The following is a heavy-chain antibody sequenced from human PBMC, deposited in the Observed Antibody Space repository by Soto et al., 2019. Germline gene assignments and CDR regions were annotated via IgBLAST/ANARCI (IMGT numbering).Heavy chain of an antibody. D-gene: IGHD6-19*01. CDR3: AKGGRQWLVTSDFNY. V-gene: IGHV3-30*18. Sequence: VQLVESGGGVVQPGRSLRLSCAASGFTFSDYAMHWVRQAPGKGLEWVAVVSHDGRNTHYADSVKGRFTISRDSSKNTVSLEMTSLRAEDTDDYYCAKGGRQWLVTSDFNYWGQGALVTVSS. J-gene: IGHJ4*02. CDR2: VSHDGRNT. CDR1: GFTFSDYA.